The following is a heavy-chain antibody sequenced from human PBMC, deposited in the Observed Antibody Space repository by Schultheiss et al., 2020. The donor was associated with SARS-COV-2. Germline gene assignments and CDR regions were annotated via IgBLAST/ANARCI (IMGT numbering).Heavy chain of an antibody. CDR2: ISGSGDRT. V-gene: IGHV3-23*01. Sequence: GGSLRLSCAASGFSFSSHAMNWVRQAPGKGLEWVSGISGSGDRTYYADSVRGRFTVSRDNAKNRLYLQMNSLKTEDTAVYYCVGRHIVVVTATYFDYWGQGTLVTVSS. CDR1: GFSFSSHA. J-gene: IGHJ4*02. D-gene: IGHD2-21*02. CDR3: VGRHIVVVTATYFDY.